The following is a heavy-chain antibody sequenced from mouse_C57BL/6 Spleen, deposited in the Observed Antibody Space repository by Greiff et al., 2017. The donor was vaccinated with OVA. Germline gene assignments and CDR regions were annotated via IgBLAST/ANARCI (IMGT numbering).Heavy chain of an antibody. CDR3: ARYYDAFDY. CDR1: GFTFSSYT. Sequence: EVQGVESGGGLVKPGGSLKLSCAASGFTFSSYTMSWVRQTPEKRLEWVATISGGGGNTYYPDSVKGRFTISRDNAKNTLYLQMSSLRSEDTALYDWARYYDAFDYWGQGTTLTVAS. J-gene: IGHJ2*01. CDR2: ISGGGGNT. V-gene: IGHV5-9*01. D-gene: IGHD2-4*01.